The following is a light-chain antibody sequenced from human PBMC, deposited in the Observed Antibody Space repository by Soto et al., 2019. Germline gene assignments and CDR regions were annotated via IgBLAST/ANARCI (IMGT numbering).Light chain of an antibody. J-gene: IGKJ1*01. V-gene: IGKV1-5*01. CDR2: HAS. Sequence: DIQMTQYPSTLSASVGDRVTITCRTSQSISSWLAWYQQKPGTAPKVLIYHASNLQSGVPSRFSGSGSGTEFTLTISSLQPDDFATYYCQQYNSYSFGQGTKVDI. CDR1: QSISSW. CDR3: QQYNSYS.